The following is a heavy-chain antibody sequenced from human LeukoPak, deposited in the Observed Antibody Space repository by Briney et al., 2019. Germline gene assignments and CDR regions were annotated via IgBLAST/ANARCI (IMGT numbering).Heavy chain of an antibody. CDR3: ARGGSGYSYGYFWG. CDR2: INHSGST. V-gene: IGHV4-34*01. D-gene: IGHD5-18*01. Sequence: PSETLSLTCAVYGGSFSSYYWTWIRQPPGKGLEWIGEINHSGSTNYNPSLTSRVTISVDTSKNQFSLNLNSVTAADTAVYYCARGGSGYSYGYFWGWGQGTLVTVSS. J-gene: IGHJ4*02. CDR1: GGSFSSYY.